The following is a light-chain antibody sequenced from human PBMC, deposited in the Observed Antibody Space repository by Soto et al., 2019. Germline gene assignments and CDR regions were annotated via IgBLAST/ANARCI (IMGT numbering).Light chain of an antibody. V-gene: IGKV3-20*01. CDR2: GAS. Sequence: LTQSLVTLSLTTRDRATLSCRASQSVTSNYLAWYQQKPGQAPRLLIFGASIRATGLPDRFSGSGSGTDFTLTISRLEPEDFAVYHCQQYGSSPTTFGQGTKV. J-gene: IGKJ1*01. CDR1: QSVTSNY. CDR3: QQYGSSPTT.